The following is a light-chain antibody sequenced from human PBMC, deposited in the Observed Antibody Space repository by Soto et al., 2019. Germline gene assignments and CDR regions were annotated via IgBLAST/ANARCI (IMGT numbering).Light chain of an antibody. Sequence: DIQVTQSASSLSASVGDRVTITCRASQNINNYLNWYQQKPGKAPNLLLYAASSLQSGVPSRFSGSGSGTDFTLTIRRLEPEDFSVFYCQQYGGSPWTFGQGTKVDIK. CDR1: QNINNY. J-gene: IGKJ1*01. V-gene: IGKV1-39*01. CDR3: QQYGGSPWT. CDR2: AAS.